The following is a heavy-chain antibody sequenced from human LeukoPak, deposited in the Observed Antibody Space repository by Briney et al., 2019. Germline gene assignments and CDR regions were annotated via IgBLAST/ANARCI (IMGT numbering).Heavy chain of an antibody. J-gene: IGHJ4*02. CDR2: INHSGST. D-gene: IGHD3-22*01. CDR1: GGSFSGYY. CDR3: ACLSGYYSSGYYLGY. V-gene: IGHV4-34*01. Sequence: SETLSLTCAVYGGSFSGYYWSWIRQPPVKGLEWIGEINHSGSTNYNPSLKSRVTISVDTSKNQFSLKLSSVTAADTAVYYCACLSGYYSSGYYLGYWGQGTLVTVSS.